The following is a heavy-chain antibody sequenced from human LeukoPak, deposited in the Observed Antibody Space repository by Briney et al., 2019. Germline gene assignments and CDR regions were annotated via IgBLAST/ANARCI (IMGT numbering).Heavy chain of an antibody. CDR3: ARAMVTSYYYYYGMDV. D-gene: IGHD5-18*01. Sequence: GRSLRLSCAASGFTFSSYAMHWVRQAPGKGLEWVAVISYDGSSKYYADSVKGRFTISRDNSKNTLYLQMNSLRAEDTAVYYCARAMVTSYYYYYGMDVWGQGTTVTVSS. J-gene: IGHJ6*02. V-gene: IGHV3-30-3*01. CDR1: GFTFSSYA. CDR2: ISYDGSSK.